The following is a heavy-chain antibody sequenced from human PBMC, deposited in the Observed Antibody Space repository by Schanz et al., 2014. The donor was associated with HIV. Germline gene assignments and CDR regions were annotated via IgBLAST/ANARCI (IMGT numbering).Heavy chain of an antibody. CDR2: ISAYNGKA. CDR1: GYIFTSNG. V-gene: IGHV1-18*01. J-gene: IGHJ6*02. Sequence: VQLLQSGAEVKKPGASAKVSCKASGYIFTSNGISRVRQAPGQGLEWMGWISAYNGKANYARKTEGRVAMTKEVSTTTAYMELRSMRSDDTAVYYCARGASYGMDVWGQGTTVAVSS. CDR3: ARGASYGMDV.